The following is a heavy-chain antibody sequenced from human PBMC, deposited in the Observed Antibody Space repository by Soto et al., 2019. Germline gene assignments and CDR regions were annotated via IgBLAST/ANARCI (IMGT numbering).Heavy chain of an antibody. V-gene: IGHV4-59*08. CDR1: GGSISSYY. CDR3: ARRPYYYCGMDV. J-gene: IGHJ6*02. Sequence: QVQLQEWGPGLVKPSETLSLTCTVSGGSISSYYWSWIRQPPGKGLEWIGYIYYSGSTNYNPSLKRRVTLSVDTSKNQFSLKLSSVPAADTAVYYCARRPYYYCGMDVGGQGTTVTVSS. CDR2: IYYSGST.